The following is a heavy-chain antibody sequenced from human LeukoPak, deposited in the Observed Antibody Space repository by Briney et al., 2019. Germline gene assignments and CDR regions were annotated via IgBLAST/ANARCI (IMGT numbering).Heavy chain of an antibody. CDR2: INHSGST. D-gene: IGHD3-10*01. CDR1: GGSFSGYY. CDR3: ARIAYYYGSGSYYSQTTGWFDS. J-gene: IGHJ5*01. V-gene: IGHV4-34*01. Sequence: SETLSLTCAVYGGSFSGYYWSWIRQPPGKGLEWIGEINHSGSTYYNPSLKSRVTISVDRSKNQFSLKLSSVTAADTAVYYCARIAYYYGSGSYYSQTTGWFDSWGQGTLATVSS.